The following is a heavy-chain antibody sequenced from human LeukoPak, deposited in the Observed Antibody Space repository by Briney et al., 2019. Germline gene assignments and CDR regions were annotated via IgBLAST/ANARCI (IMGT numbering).Heavy chain of an antibody. Sequence: SSETLSLTCTVSGGSISSYYWSWIRQPPGKGLEWIGSIYYSGSTYYNPSLKSRVTISVDTSKNQFFLRLSSLTAADTAVYYCARDYDTSGSDAFDIWGQGTMVTVSS. CDR2: IYYSGST. CDR1: GGSISSYY. CDR3: ARDYDTSGSDAFDI. J-gene: IGHJ3*02. V-gene: IGHV4-39*07. D-gene: IGHD3-22*01.